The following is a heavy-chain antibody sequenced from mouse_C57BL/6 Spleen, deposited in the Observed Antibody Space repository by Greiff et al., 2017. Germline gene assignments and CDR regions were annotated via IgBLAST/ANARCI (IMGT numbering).Heavy chain of an antibody. CDR3: ARYYYGSSYEYFDV. D-gene: IGHD1-1*01. V-gene: IGHV1-82*01. CDR1: GYAFSSSW. Sequence: VQLQQSGPELVKPGASVKISCKASGYAFSSSWLNWVKQRPGKGLEWIGRIYPGDGDTNYNGKFKGKATLTADKSSSTAYMQLCSLTSEDSAVYFYARYYYGSSYEYFDVWGTGTTVTVSS. J-gene: IGHJ1*03. CDR2: IYPGDGDT.